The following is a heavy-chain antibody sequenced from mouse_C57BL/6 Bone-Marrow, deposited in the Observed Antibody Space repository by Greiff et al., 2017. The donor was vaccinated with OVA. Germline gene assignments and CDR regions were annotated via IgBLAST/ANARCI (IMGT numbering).Heavy chain of an antibody. CDR2: ISSSGST. CDR1: CSPITRGYD. CDR3: ARERSHWYFDV. D-gene: IGHD1-1*01. Sequence: VQLGESGPGMVKPSPSLSLTCTVTCSPITRGYDWHWIPHFPRNKLEVVGYISSSGSTNYNPSLKSRISITHDTSKNHFFLKLNSVTTEDTATYYCARERSHWYFDVWGTGTTVTVSS. J-gene: IGHJ1*03. V-gene: IGHV3-1*01.